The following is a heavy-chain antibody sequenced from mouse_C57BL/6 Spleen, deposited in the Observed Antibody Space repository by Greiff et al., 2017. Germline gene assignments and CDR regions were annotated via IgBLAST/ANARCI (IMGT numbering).Heavy chain of an antibody. CDR3: AREGDYLYYAMDY. Sequence: VQLQQSGAELVKPGASVKISCKASGYAFSSYWMNWVKQRPGKGLEWIGQIYPGDGDTNYNGKFKGKATLTADKSSSTAYMQLSSLTSEDSAVYFCAREGDYLYYAMDYWGQGTSVTVSS. CDR2: IYPGDGDT. D-gene: IGHD2-4*01. CDR1: GYAFSSYW. V-gene: IGHV1-80*01. J-gene: IGHJ4*01.